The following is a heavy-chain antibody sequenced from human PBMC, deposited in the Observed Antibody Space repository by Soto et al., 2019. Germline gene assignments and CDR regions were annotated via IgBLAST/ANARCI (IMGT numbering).Heavy chain of an antibody. V-gene: IGHV2-70*01. CDR1: GFSLSTSGMC. Sequence: SGPTLVNPTQTLTLTCTFSGFSLSTSGMCVSWIRQPPGKALERLALIDWDDDKYYSTSLKTRLTISKDTSKNQVVLTMTNMDPVDTATYYCARIPKYYDFWSGYFRPSYYYYGMDVWGQGTTVTVSS. CDR2: IDWDDDK. CDR3: ARIPKYYDFWSGYFRPSYYYYGMDV. J-gene: IGHJ6*02. D-gene: IGHD3-3*01.